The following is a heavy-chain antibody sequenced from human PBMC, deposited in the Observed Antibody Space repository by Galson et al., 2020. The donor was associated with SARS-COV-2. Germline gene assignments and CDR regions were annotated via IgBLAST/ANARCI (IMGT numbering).Heavy chain of an antibody. V-gene: IGHV4-34*01. D-gene: IGHD6-13*01. CDR1: SESFSGYY. J-gene: IGHJ4*02. CDR3: TRGRPRGYNY. Sequence: SETLSLTCAVSSESFSGYYWTWIRQSPTKGLEWIGEIDYSGSTNYNPSLKSRVTISVDTSKNHFSLKLTPGTAADTGVYYCTRGRPRGYNYWGQGTLVTVSS. CDR2: IDYSGST.